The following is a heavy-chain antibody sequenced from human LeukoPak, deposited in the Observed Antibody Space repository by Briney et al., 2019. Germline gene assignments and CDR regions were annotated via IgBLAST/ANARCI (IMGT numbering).Heavy chain of an antibody. CDR1: GFTFSTYW. CDR2: IDSDGSRT. J-gene: IGHJ4*02. D-gene: IGHD2-21*02. CDR3: ARDFGGGDDY. Sequence: GGSLRLSCAASGFTFSTYWMHWVRQTPGKGLVWVSHIDSDGSRTNYGDSVKGRFTISRDNAKNTLYLQMNSLRAEDTAKYYCARDFGGGDDYWGQGTLVTVSS. V-gene: IGHV3-74*01.